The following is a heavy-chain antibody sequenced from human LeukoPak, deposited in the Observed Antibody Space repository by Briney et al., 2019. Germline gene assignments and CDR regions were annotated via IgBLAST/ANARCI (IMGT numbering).Heavy chain of an antibody. CDR2: ISWNSGSI. CDR1: GFTSYDYA. CDR3: AKAVVPDAGFDY. D-gene: IGHD2-2*01. J-gene: IGHJ4*02. Sequence: GGALRLSCAASGFTSYDYAMHWVRQAPGKGLEWVSGISWNSGSIGYADSVKGRFTISRDNAKNSLYLQMNSLRAEDTALYYCAKAVVPDAGFDYWGQGTLVTVSS. V-gene: IGHV3-9*02.